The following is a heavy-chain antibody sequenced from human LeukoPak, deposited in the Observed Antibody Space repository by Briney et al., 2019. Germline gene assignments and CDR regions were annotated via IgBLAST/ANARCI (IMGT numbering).Heavy chain of an antibody. CDR2: FDPEDGET. CDR3: ATSSTVIAADAFDI. CDR1: GYTLTELS. Sequence: ASVRVSCKVSGYTLTELSMHWVPQAPGKGLEWMGGFDPEDGETIYAQKFQGRVTMTEDTTTDTAYMELSSLRSEDTAVYYCATSSTVIAADAFDIWGQGTMVTVSS. V-gene: IGHV1-24*01. D-gene: IGHD4-17*01. J-gene: IGHJ3*02.